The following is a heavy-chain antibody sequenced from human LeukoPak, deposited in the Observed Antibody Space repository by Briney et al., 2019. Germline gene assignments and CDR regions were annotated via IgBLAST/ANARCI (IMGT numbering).Heavy chain of an antibody. Sequence: SETLSLTCTVSGGSISSSSYYWGWIRQPPGKGLEWIGSIYYSGSTYYNPSLKSRVTISVDTSKNQFSLKLSSVTAADTAVYYCARGSCGSCYYNYWGQGTLVTVSS. CDR3: ARGSCGSCYYNY. CDR1: GGSISSSSYY. J-gene: IGHJ4*02. D-gene: IGHD2-15*01. CDR2: IYYSGST. V-gene: IGHV4-39*07.